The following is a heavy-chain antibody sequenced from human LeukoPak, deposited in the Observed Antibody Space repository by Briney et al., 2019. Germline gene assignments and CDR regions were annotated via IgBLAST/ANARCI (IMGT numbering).Heavy chain of an antibody. Sequence: SETLSLTCAVYGGSFSGYYWSWIRQPPGKGLEWIGEINYSGSTNYNPSLKSRVTISVDTSKNQFSLKLSSVTAAETAVYYCAREGRYRYGYNEYHLYMDIWGKGTTVTVSS. CDR1: GGSFSGYY. CDR3: AREGRYRYGYNEYHLYMDI. CDR2: INYSGST. V-gene: IGHV4-34*01. D-gene: IGHD5-18*01. J-gene: IGHJ6*03.